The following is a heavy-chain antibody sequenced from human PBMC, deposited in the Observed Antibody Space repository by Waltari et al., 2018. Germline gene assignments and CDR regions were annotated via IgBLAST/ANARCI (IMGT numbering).Heavy chain of an antibody. V-gene: IGHV4-59*01. CDR2: INYSGST. CDR3: ARDQGQYTDSSGWFDP. CDR1: GGSIRNYY. Sequence: QVQLQESGPGMVRPSETRSLTCAVSGGSIRNYYWSWIRQPPGKGLDWSACINYSGSTNYNPSLKSRVTISVDTSRNQFSRQLPSATAADTAVYYCARDQGQYTDSSGWFDPWGQGTLVIVSS. J-gene: IGHJ5*02. D-gene: IGHD2-21*01.